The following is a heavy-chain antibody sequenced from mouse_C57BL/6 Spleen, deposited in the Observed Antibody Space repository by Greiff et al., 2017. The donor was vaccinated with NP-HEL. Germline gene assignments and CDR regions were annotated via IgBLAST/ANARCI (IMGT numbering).Heavy chain of an antibody. CDR1: GFTFSSYA. V-gene: IGHV5-4*01. CDR3: AREGGSIVTTAWFAY. Sequence: EVHLVESGGGLVKPGGSLKLSCAASGFTFSSYAMSWVRQTPEKRLEWVATISDGGSYTYYPDNVKGRFTISRDNAKNNLYLQMSHLKSEDTAMYYCAREGGSIVTTAWFAYWGQGTLVTVSA. D-gene: IGHD2-5*01. CDR2: ISDGGSYT. J-gene: IGHJ3*01.